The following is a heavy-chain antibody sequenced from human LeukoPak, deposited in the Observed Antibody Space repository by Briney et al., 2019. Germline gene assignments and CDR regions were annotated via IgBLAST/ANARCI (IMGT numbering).Heavy chain of an antibody. CDR2: INPNSGGT. Sequence: GASVKVSCKTSGYTFTGYYMHWVRQAPGQGLEWMGWINPNSGGTNYAQKFQGRVTMTRDTSISTAYMELSRLRSDDTAVYYCAREGTYYYDSSGYGFDYWGQGTLVTVSS. J-gene: IGHJ4*02. CDR3: AREGTYYYDSSGYGFDY. D-gene: IGHD3-22*01. CDR1: GYTFTGYY. V-gene: IGHV1-2*02.